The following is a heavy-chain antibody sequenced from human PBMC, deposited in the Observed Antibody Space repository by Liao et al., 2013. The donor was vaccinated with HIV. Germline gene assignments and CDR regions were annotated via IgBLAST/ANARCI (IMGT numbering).Heavy chain of an antibody. Sequence: QVRLNQWGAGLLKPSETLSLTCVVSGGSLNGYYWTWVRQSPGKGLEWIGEFSHSGTTNYNLSLKSRVTISVDRSKISLELTAVTAADSAVYYCARGGLASPLDAWGRGNTWSPSHQ. J-gene: IGHJ4*03. CDR1: GGSLNGYY. V-gene: IGHV4-34*01. CDR3: ARGGLASPLDA. CDR2: FSHSGTT. D-gene: IGHD3-16*01.